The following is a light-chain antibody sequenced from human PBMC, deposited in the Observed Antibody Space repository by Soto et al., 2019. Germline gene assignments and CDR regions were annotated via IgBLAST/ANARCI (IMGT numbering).Light chain of an antibody. J-gene: IGKJ4*01. V-gene: IGKV1-5*01. CDR2: EAY. CDR1: QSISSW. Sequence: DIQMNQSDSTLLASVGELFTIPCRPSQSISSWLAWYPQTPGKAPKLLIYEAYSLESGVPSRFSGSGSGTEFTLTISGLQPEDFATYYCQQSYSIPPLTFGGGTKVEIK. CDR3: QQSYSIPPLT.